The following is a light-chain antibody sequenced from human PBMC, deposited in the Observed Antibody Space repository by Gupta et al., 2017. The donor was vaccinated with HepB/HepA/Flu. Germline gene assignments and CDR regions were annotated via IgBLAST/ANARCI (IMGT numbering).Light chain of an antibody. J-gene: IGLJ2*01. CDR3: SSFTFTTTLVI. CDR1: SSDFGGYNY. Sequence: QSALTQPASVSVSPGQSLTISCPGPSSDFGGYNYVSWYQQHPGKAPKLLIYDVSNRPSGVSNRFSGSKSGNKASLTISGLRAEDEANYYCSSFTFTTTLVIFGGGTKLTVL. V-gene: IGLV2-14*03. CDR2: DVS.